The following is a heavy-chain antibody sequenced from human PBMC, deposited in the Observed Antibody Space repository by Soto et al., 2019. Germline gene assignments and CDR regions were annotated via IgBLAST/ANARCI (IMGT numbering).Heavy chain of an antibody. D-gene: IGHD3-3*01. CDR3: ARSGRVLRFLEWSTAQYFQH. V-gene: IGHV4-39*01. CDR2: IYYSGST. J-gene: IGHJ1*01. CDR1: GGSISSSSYY. Sequence: QLQLQESGPGLVKPSETLSLTCTVSGGSISSSSYYWGWIRQPPGKGLEWIGSIYYSGSTYYNPSLKSRVTISVDTSKNQFSLKLSSVTAADTAVYYCARSGRVLRFLEWSTAQYFQHWGQGTLVTVSS.